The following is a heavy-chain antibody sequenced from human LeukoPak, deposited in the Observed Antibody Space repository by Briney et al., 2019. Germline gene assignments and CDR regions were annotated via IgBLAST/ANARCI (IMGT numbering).Heavy chain of an antibody. J-gene: IGHJ4*02. Sequence: GRSLRLSCAASEFTFSSYAISWVRQAPGQGLEWMGGIIPIFGTANYAQKFQGRVTITADESTSTAYMELSSLRSEDTAVYYCARVTGFHFDYFDYWGQGTLVTVSS. V-gene: IGHV1-69*01. CDR1: EFTFSSYA. CDR3: ARVTGFHFDYFDY. D-gene: IGHD1-1*01. CDR2: IIPIFGTA.